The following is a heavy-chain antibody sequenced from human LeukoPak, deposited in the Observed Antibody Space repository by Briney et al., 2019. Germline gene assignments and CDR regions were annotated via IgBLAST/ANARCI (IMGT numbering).Heavy chain of an antibody. CDR2: ISYDGSNK. CDR3: AKDRFVRIAARLYYYYYGMDV. CDR1: GFTFSSYG. J-gene: IGHJ6*02. Sequence: GGSLRLSCAASGFTFSSYGMHWVRQAPGKGLEWVAVISYDGSNKYYAGSVKGRFTISRDNSKNTLYLQMNSLRAEDTAVYYCAKDRFVRIAARLYYYYYGMDVWGQGTTVTVSS. D-gene: IGHD6-6*01. V-gene: IGHV3-30*18.